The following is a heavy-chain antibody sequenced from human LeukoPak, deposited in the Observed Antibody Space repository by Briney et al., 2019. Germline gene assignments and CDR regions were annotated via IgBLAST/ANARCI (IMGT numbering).Heavy chain of an antibody. CDR3: AVKGGYNDWDAPFDY. CDR2: IYSGGST. CDR1: GFTVSDNY. J-gene: IGHJ4*02. D-gene: IGHD5-12*01. Sequence: AGGSLRLSCAASGFTVSDNYMSWVRQAPGKGLEWVSIIYSGGSTYYADSVKGRFTISRDNGKKELYLQMNSLGAEDTAVYYCAVKGGYNDWDAPFDYWGQGTLVTVSS. V-gene: IGHV3-66*01.